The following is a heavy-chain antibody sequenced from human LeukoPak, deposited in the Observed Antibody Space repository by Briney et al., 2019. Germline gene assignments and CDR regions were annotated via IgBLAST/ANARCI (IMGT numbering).Heavy chain of an antibody. CDR1: GGSMGNYY. CDR3: AREVVSGGNCFFDY. CDR2: IHYSEYSGRIST. V-gene: IGHV4-59*01. D-gene: IGHD2-15*01. J-gene: IGHJ4*02. Sequence: PSETLSLTCTVSGGSMGNYYWTWSRQPPGKGLEWIGYIHYSEYSGRISTDYNPSLMSRVTISVDTSKNQFSLKLSSVTAADTAVYYCAREVVSGGNCFFDYWGQGTLVTVSS.